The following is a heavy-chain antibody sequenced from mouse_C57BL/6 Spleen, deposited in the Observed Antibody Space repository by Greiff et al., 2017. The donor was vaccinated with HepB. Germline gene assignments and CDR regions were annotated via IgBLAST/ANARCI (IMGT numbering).Heavy chain of an antibody. V-gene: IGHV1-61*01. CDR3: ARSISENYFDY. CDR2: IYPSDSET. CDR1: GYTFTSYW. Sequence: QVQLQQPGAELVRPGSSVKLSCKASGYTFTSYWMDWVKQRPGQGLEWIGNIYPSDSETHYNQKFKDKATLTVDKSSSTAYMQLSSLTSEDSAVYYCARSISENYFDYWGQSTTLTVSS. J-gene: IGHJ2*01.